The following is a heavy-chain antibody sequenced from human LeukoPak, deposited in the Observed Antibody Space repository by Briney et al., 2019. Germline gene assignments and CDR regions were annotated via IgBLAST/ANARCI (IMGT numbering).Heavy chain of an antibody. CDR2: INTNTGNP. J-gene: IGHJ4*02. D-gene: IGHD3-10*01. CDR3: ARDRNTGWFGELLSNFDY. CDR1: GYTFTSYA. V-gene: IGHV7-4-1*02. Sequence: ASVKVSCKASGYTFTSYAMNWMRQAPGQGLEWMGWINTNTGNPTYAQGFTGRFVFSLDTSVSTAYLQISSLKAEDTAVYYCARDRNTGWFGELLSNFDYWGQGTLVTVSS.